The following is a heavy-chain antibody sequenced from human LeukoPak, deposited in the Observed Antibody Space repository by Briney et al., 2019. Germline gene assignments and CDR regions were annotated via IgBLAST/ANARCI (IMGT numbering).Heavy chain of an antibody. CDR1: RGTFSSYA. CDR2: IIPIFGTA. J-gene: IGHJ5*02. CDR3: ARDRRGRYCSTISCYLGRFDP. Sequence: SVKVSCKASRGTFSSYAISWVRQAPGQGLEWMGGIIPIFGTANYAQKFQGRVTITADESTSTAYMELSSLRSDDTAVYYCARDRRGRYCSTISCYLGRFDPWGQGTLVTVSS. V-gene: IGHV1-69*01. D-gene: IGHD2-2*01.